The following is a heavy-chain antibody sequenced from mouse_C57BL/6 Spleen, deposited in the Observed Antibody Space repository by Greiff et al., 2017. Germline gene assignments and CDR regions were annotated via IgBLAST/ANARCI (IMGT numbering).Heavy chain of an antibody. V-gene: IGHV1-53*01. CDR1: GYTFTSYW. D-gene: IGHD1-1*01. J-gene: IGHJ2*01. CDR2: INPSNGGT. Sequence: VQLQQPGTELVKPGASVKLSCKASGYTFTSYWMHWVKQRPGQGLEWIGNINPSNGGTNYNEKFKSKATLTVDKSSSTAYMQLSSLTSEDSAVYYCARWGITTVVATSRYYFDYWGQGTTLTVSS. CDR3: ARWGITTVVATSRYYFDY.